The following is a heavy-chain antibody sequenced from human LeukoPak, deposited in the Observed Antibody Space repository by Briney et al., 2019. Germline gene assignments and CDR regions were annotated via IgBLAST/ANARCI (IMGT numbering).Heavy chain of an antibody. CDR1: GYTFTGYY. CDR3: ARVRGSGSSNWFDP. V-gene: IGHV1-18*04. J-gene: IGHJ5*02. D-gene: IGHD3-10*01. Sequence: ASVKVSCKASGYTFTGYYMHWVRQAPGQGLEWMGWISAYNGNTNYAQKLQGRVTMTTDTSTSTAYMELRSLRSDDTAVYYCARVRGSGSSNWFDPWGQGTLVTVSS. CDR2: ISAYNGNT.